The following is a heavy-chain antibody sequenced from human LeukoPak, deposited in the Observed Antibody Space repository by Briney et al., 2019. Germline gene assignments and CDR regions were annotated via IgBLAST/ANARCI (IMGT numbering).Heavy chain of an antibody. V-gene: IGHV3-21*01. CDR2: ISSSGSYI. J-gene: IGHJ4*02. CDR1: GFSFSSYT. CDR3: ARALNLRTRGGVFH. D-gene: IGHD2-21*01. Sequence: PGGSLRLSCAASGFSFSSYTMNWVRQSPGKGLECVSSISSSGSYIYYADSVKGRFTISRDNAKNSLYLQMSSLRAEDTAVYYCARALNLRTRGGVFHWGQGTLVTVPS.